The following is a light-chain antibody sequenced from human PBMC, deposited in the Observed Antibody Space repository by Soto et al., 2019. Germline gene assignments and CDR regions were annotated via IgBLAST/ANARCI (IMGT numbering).Light chain of an antibody. CDR3: QQYGRARLT. J-gene: IGKJ4*01. Sequence: IVFTQSPGTLSLSPGERATLSCRASQSVTSYLAWYQQKPGQAPRLLIYGASFRATDVPDRFTAGGSGTDFTLTISRLEPEDYAVYYRQQYGRARLTFGGGTKV. CDR1: QSVTSY. CDR2: GAS. V-gene: IGKV3-20*01.